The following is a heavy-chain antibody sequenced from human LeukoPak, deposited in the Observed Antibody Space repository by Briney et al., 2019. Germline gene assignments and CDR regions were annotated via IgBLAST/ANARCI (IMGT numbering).Heavy chain of an antibody. CDR3: ARLTSSSWYGRSDY. D-gene: IGHD6-13*01. CDR1: GGSFSGYY. Sequence: SETLSLTCAVYGGSFSGYYWSWIRQPPGKGLEWIGEINHSGSTNYNPSLKSRVTISVDTSKNQFSLKLSSVTAADTAVYYCARLTSSSWYGRSDYWGQGTLVTVSS. J-gene: IGHJ4*02. V-gene: IGHV4-34*01. CDR2: INHSGST.